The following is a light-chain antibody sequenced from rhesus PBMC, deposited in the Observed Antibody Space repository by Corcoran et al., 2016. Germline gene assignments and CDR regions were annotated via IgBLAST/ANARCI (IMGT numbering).Light chain of an antibody. CDR3: QHGYGTPFT. CDR1: ENVNNS. J-gene: IGKJ3*01. CDR2: KAS. Sequence: DIQMTQSPSSLSASVGDRVTITCRASENVNNSLNWYQQKPGKTPKLLIYKASTLQSGVPSRFSGSGSGTDYTFPISSLQTEEVATYYCQHGYGTPFTFGPGTKLDIK. V-gene: IGKV1-74*01.